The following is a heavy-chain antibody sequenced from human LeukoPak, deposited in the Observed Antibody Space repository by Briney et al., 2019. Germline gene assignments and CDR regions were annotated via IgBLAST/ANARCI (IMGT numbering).Heavy chain of an antibody. D-gene: IGHD2-2*03. CDR3: ARHQGGWITGGFDI. Sequence: PGGSLRLSCAASGFTVSSNYMNWVRQAPGKGLERVSIIYSDGDTYYTDSVKGRFTISRDNSKNTLYLQMNSLRAEDTAVYYCARHQGGWITGGFDIWGQGTLVTVSS. CDR1: GFTVSSNY. J-gene: IGHJ3*02. V-gene: IGHV3-66*04. CDR2: IYSDGDT.